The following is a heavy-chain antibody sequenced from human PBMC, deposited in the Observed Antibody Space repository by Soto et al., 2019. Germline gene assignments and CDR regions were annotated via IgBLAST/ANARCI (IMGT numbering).Heavy chain of an antibody. CDR2: IYHSGST. CDR3: AGYNWNYYFDP. CDR1: GGSVRDGSYY. J-gene: IGHJ5*02. V-gene: IGHV4-61*01. Sequence: SETLSLTCTVSGGSVRDGSYYWAWLRQPPGRGLEWIGHIYHSGSTIYNPSLKSRVTISIDTSKSQFSLNLNSMTAADTAVYYCAGYNWNYYFDPWGQGTLVTVSS. D-gene: IGHD1-7*01.